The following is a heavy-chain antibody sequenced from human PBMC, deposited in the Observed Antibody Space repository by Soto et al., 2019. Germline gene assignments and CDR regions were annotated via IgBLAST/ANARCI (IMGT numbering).Heavy chain of an antibody. D-gene: IGHD1-26*01. CDR1: GYTFTSYA. CDR2: MNPNSGNT. Sequence: GASVKVSCKASGYTFTSYAMHWVRQAPGQGLEWMGWMNPNSGNTGYAQKFQGRVTMTRNTSISTAYMELSSLRSEDTAVYYCARRKRGGGSYKRVSPDAFDIWGQGTMVTVSS. J-gene: IGHJ3*02. CDR3: ARRKRGGGSYKRVSPDAFDI. V-gene: IGHV1-8*02.